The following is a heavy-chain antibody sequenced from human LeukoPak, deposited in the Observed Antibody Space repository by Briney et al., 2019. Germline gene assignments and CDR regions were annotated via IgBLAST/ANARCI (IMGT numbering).Heavy chain of an antibody. J-gene: IGHJ4*02. CDR2: IIPSGGGT. CDR1: GYTFTGHY. CDR3: ARDQSGPNPLDY. V-gene: IGHV1-2*06. Sequence: ASVKVSCKSSGYTFTGHYIHLVRQAPGQGLEWMGRIIPSGGGTIYAQNFQGSVTMTRDTSINTAYMELRSLTSDDTAVYYCARDQSGPNPLDYWGQGTLVTASS.